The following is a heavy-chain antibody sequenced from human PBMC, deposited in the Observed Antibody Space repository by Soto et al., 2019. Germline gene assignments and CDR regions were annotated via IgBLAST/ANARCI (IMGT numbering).Heavy chain of an antibody. Sequence: EVQLSQSGGGLVQPGGSLRLSCAASGFTFSNFAMRWVRQAPGKGLEWVSDISGSGGSTYYAESVKGRFTISRDNSKNTLFLQMSSLRVEDTAVYYCAKDIVSVGGYEAFAFWGQGTMVPVSS. V-gene: IGHV3-23*01. D-gene: IGHD5-12*01. CDR2: ISGSGGST. J-gene: IGHJ4*02. CDR1: GFTFSNFA. CDR3: AKDIVSVGGYEAFAF.